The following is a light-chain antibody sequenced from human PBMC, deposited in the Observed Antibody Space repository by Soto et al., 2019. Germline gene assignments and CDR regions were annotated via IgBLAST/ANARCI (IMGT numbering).Light chain of an antibody. V-gene: IGKV3-15*01. CDR3: QRYQNWPPLYA. CDR2: SAS. Sequence: EIVMTQSPATLSVSPGERVTLSCRASQGISGNLAWYQHIPGQAPRLLIYSASTRANGIPARFSGSGSGTEFTLTISRLQSDDFEVYQCQRYQNWPPLYAFGQGTKLEIK. CDR1: QGISGN. J-gene: IGKJ2*01.